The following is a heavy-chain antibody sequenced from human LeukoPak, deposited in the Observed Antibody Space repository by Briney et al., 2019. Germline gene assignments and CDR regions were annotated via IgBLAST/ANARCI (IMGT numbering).Heavy chain of an antibody. V-gene: IGHV1-69*13. J-gene: IGHJ4*02. CDR2: IIPIFGTA. Sequence: ASVTVSCKASGGTFSSYAISWVRQAPGQGLEWMGGIIPIFGTANYAQKFQGRVTITADESTSTAYMELSSLRSEDTAVYYCARQSYSSSPFDYWGQGTLVTVSS. D-gene: IGHD6-13*01. CDR3: ARQSYSSSPFDY. CDR1: GGTFSSYA.